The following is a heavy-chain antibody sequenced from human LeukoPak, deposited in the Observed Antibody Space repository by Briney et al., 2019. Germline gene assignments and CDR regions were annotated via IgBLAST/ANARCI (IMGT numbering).Heavy chain of an antibody. D-gene: IGHD1-26*01. CDR1: GFTFCPYT. CDR2: ISSSSDTI. CDR3: ASGMRVGPNI. J-gene: IGHJ4*02. V-gene: IGHV3-48*04. Sequence: PGGSLRLSCAASGFTFCPYTMNWVRQAPGKGLEWVSYISSSSDTIYYADSVKGRLTISRDNAKNSLYLQMNSLRAEDTAVCYCASGMRVGPNIWGQGALVTVSS.